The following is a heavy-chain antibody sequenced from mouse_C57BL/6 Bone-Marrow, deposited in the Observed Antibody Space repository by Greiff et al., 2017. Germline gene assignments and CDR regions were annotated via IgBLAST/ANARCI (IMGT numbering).Heavy chain of an antibody. CDR2: IDPSDNYT. J-gene: IGHJ3*01. D-gene: IGHD1-1*01. CDR1: GYTFTSYW. V-gene: IGHV1-50*01. CDR3: ARDGSSPFAY. Sequence: VQLQQPGAELVKPGASVKLSCKASGYTFTSYWMQWVKQRPGQGLEWIGEIDPSDNYTKYNQKFKGKATLTVDTSSSTAYMQLSSLTSEDSAVYYCARDGSSPFAYWGQGTLVTVSA.